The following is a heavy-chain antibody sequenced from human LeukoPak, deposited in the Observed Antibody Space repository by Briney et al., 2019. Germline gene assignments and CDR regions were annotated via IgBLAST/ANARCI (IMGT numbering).Heavy chain of an antibody. CDR1: GGTFSSYS. J-gene: IGHJ5*02. V-gene: IGHV1-69*13. CDR3: ARGGYGGVVTAAWGFDP. CDR2: IIPIFGTA. D-gene: IGHD2-21*02. Sequence: ASVKVSCKASGGTFSSYSICWVRQAPGQGLEWMGGIIPIFGTANYAQKFQGRVTITADESTSTAYMELSSLRSEDTAVYYCARGGYGGVVTAAWGFDPWGQGTLVTVSS.